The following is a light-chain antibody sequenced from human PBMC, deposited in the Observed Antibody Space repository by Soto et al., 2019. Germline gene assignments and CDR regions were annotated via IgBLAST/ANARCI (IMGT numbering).Light chain of an antibody. J-gene: IGKJ2*01. Sequence: DIQMTQSPSSLSASIGDRVTITCRAGQSISNYLNWYQQKPGKAPKLLIYAASSLQSGVPSRFSGSGSWTDFPLTISSLQPEDFATYYRQQSYSTPPTFGQGTKLEIK. CDR3: QQSYSTPPT. CDR2: AAS. V-gene: IGKV1-39*01. CDR1: QSISNY.